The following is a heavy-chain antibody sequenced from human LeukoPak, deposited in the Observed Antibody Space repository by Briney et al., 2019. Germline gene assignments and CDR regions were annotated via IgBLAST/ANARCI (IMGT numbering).Heavy chain of an antibody. CDR1: GFTFDDYA. D-gene: IGHD5-24*01. CDR3: AKDKTGRWLQSFGFDY. CDR2: NSWNSGSI. Sequence: PGRSLRLSCAASGFTFDDYAMHWVRQAPGKGLEWVSGNSWNSGSIGYADSVKGRFTISGDNAKNSLYLQMTSLRAEDTALYYCAKDKTGRWLQSFGFDYWGQGTLVTVSS. V-gene: IGHV3-9*01. J-gene: IGHJ4*02.